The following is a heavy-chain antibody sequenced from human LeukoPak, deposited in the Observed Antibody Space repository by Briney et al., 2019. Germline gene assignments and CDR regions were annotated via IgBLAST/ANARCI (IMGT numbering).Heavy chain of an antibody. CDR1: GFTFSSYW. D-gene: IGHD4-17*01. V-gene: IGHV3-74*01. CDR3: ARGMYINYGDY. Sequence: AGGSLRLSCAASGFTFSSYWMHWVRQAPGKGLVWASRISSDGSSTTYADSVKGRFTISRDNAKNTLYLHMNSLRAEDTAVYYCARGMYINYGDYWGQGTLVTVSS. J-gene: IGHJ4*02. CDR2: ISSDGSST.